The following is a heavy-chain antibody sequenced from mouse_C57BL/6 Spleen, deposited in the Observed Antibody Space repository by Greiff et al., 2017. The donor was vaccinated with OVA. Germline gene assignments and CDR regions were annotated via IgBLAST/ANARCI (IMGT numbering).Heavy chain of an antibody. V-gene: IGHV5-9-1*02. CDR3: TREMVPYAMDY. Sequence: EVKLMESGAGLVKPGGSLKLSCAASGFTFSSYAMSWVRQTPEKRLEWVAYISSGGDYIYYADTVKGRFTISRDNARNTLYLQMSSLKSEDTAMYYCTREMVPYAMDYWGQGTSVTVSS. CDR1: GFTFSSYA. J-gene: IGHJ4*01. D-gene: IGHD2-3*01. CDR2: ISSGGDYI.